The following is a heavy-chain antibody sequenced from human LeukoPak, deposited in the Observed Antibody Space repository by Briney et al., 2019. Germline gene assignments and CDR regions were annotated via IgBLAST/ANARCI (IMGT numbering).Heavy chain of an antibody. Sequence: GGPLRLSCAASGFTFSSYAMSWVRQAPGKGLEWVSAISGSGGSTYYADSVKGRFTISRDNSKNTLYLQMNSLRAEDTAVYYCARDCGSTSCYDYFDYWGQGTLVTVSS. V-gene: IGHV3-23*01. CDR2: ISGSGGST. D-gene: IGHD2-2*01. J-gene: IGHJ4*02. CDR3: ARDCGSTSCYDYFDY. CDR1: GFTFSSYA.